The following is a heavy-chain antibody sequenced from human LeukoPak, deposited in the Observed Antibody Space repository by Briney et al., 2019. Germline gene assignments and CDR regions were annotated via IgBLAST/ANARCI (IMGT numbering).Heavy chain of an antibody. CDR2: ISSSGSTI. J-gene: IGHJ4*02. CDR1: GFTFSDYY. V-gene: IGHV3-11*01. Sequence: PGGSLRLSCAASGFTFSDYYMSWIRQAPGKGLEWVSYISSSGSTIYYADSVKGRFTISRDNSKNTLYLQLNSLRAEDTAVYYCAKDSNYYDSGTPVGWGQGTLVTVSS. D-gene: IGHD3-10*01. CDR3: AKDSNYYDSGTPVG.